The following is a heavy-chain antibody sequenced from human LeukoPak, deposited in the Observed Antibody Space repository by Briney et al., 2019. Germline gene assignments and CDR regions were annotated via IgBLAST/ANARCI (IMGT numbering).Heavy chain of an antibody. V-gene: IGHV3-9*01. CDR3: AKDKVGATTYYFDY. CDR1: GFTFDDYA. D-gene: IGHD1-26*01. Sequence: GRSLRLSCAASGFTFDDYAMHWVRQAPGKGLEWVSGISWNSGSMGYTDSVKGRFTISRDNAKNSLYLQMNSLRAEDTALYYCAKDKVGATTYYFDYWGQGTLVTVSS. CDR2: ISWNSGSM. J-gene: IGHJ4*02.